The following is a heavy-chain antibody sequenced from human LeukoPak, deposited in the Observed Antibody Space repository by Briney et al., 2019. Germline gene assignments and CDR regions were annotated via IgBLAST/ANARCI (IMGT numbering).Heavy chain of an antibody. CDR2: ISYSGST. Sequence: SETLSLTCTVSGGSISSGGYYWSWMRQHPGKGLEWIGYISYSGSTYYNPSLKSRVTISVDTSKNQFSLKLSSVTAADTAVYYCARTSAAGTGDYWGQGTLVTVSS. D-gene: IGHD6-13*01. J-gene: IGHJ4*02. V-gene: IGHV4-31*03. CDR1: GGSISSGGYY. CDR3: ARTSAAGTGDY.